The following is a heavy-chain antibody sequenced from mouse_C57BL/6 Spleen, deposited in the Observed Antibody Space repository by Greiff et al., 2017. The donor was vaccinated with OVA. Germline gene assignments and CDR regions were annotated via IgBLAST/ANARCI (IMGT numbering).Heavy chain of an antibody. CDR3: ASGGSTMVTAKAWFAY. CDR2: IDPSDSYT. D-gene: IGHD2-2*01. V-gene: IGHV1-69*01. J-gene: IGHJ3*01. Sequence: QVQLQQPGAELVMPGASVKLPCKASGYTFTSYWMHWVKQRPGQGLEWIGEIDPSDSYTNYNQKFKGKSTLTVDKSSSTAYMQLSSLTSEDSAVYYCASGGSTMVTAKAWFAYWGQGTLVTVSA. CDR1: GYTFTSYW.